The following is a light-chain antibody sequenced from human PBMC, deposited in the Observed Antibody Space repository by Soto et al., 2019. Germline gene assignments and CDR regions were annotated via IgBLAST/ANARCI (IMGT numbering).Light chain of an antibody. CDR2: AAS. J-gene: IGKJ5*01. Sequence: IQMTQSPSSLSASVRDRVTITCRASQGIRNDLGWYQQKPWKAPKLLIYAASSLQRGVPSRFSGSGSGTDSTPTISSLQPEDFATYYCQQSYSTSTFGQGTRLEIK. V-gene: IGKV1-39*01. CDR3: QQSYSTST. CDR1: QGIRND.